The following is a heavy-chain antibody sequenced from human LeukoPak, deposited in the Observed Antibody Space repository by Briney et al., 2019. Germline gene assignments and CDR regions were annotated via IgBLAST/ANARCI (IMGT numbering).Heavy chain of an antibody. CDR1: GFTFSSYS. Sequence: GGSLGLSCTASGFTFSSYSLDWVRQAPGKGLEWVSFIDSSSNYIYYADSVKGRFTISRDNAKNSLYLQMSSLRAEDTAVYYCAREVPAGGQLQEAFDIWGQGTMVTVSS. J-gene: IGHJ3*02. CDR3: AREVPAGGQLQEAFDI. CDR2: IDSSSNYI. V-gene: IGHV3-21*01. D-gene: IGHD2-2*01.